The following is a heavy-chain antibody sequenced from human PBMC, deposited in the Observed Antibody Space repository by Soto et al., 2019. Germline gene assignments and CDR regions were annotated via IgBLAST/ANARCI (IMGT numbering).Heavy chain of an antibody. CDR3: ASHDYSENY. V-gene: IGHV3-30-3*01. Sequence: GGSLRLSCAASGFTFSSYAMHWVRQAPGKGLEWVAVISYDGSNKYYADSVKGRFTISRDNSKNTLYLQMNSLRAEDTAVYYCASHDYSENYWGQGTLVTVSS. J-gene: IGHJ4*02. CDR2: ISYDGSNK. D-gene: IGHD2-21*01. CDR1: GFTFSSYA.